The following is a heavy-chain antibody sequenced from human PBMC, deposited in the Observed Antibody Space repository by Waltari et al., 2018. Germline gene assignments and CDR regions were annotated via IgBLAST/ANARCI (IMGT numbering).Heavy chain of an antibody. V-gene: IGHV3-21*01. D-gene: IGHD3-10*01. Sequence: EVQLVESGGGLVKPGGSLRLSCAASGFTFSSYSMNWVRQAPGKVLGWFSSSSSRSSYIYYADSVKGRFTISRDNAKNSLYLQMNSLRAEDTAVYYCARAITMVDAFDIWGQGTMVTVSS. CDR1: GFTFSSYS. J-gene: IGHJ3*02. CDR2: SSSRSSYI. CDR3: ARAITMVDAFDI.